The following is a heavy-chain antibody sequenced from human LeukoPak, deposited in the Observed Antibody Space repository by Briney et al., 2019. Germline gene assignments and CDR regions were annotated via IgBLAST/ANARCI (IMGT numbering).Heavy chain of an antibody. CDR2: IYYTGST. CDR1: GGSISPYY. V-gene: IGHV4-59*01. CDR3: ARVTGADCSSTSCYERIDY. J-gene: IGHJ4*02. D-gene: IGHD2-2*01. Sequence: PSETLSLTCTVSGGSISPYYWSWIRQPPGKGLEWIGYIYYTGSTNYNPSLKSRVTISVDTSKNQFSLKLSSVTAADTAVYYCARVTGADCSSTSCYERIDYWGQGTLVTVSS.